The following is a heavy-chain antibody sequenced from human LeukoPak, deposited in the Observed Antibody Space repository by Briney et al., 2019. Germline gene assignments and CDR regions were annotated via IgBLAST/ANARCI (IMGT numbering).Heavy chain of an antibody. Sequence: GGSLRLSCAPSGFTLISYWMHWVRQAPGKGLVWVSRINSDGCSTSYADSVKGRFTISRDNAKNTLYLQMNSLRAEDTAVYYCARVPYSGYDLDYWGQGTLVTVSS. J-gene: IGHJ4*02. CDR3: ARVPYSGYDLDY. CDR2: INSDGCST. V-gene: IGHV3-74*01. D-gene: IGHD5-12*01. CDR1: GFTLISYW.